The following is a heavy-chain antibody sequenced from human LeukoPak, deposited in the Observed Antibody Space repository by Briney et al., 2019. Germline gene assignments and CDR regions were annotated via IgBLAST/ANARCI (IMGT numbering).Heavy chain of an antibody. Sequence: GGSLRLSCAASGFTFSSYVMSWVRQTPGKGLEWVANIKQDGSEKNYVDSVKGRFTISRDNVKNALYLQMNSLRVEDTGIYYCVRGAYYAAYWGQGTLVTVSS. J-gene: IGHJ4*02. CDR1: GFTFSSYV. D-gene: IGHD2/OR15-2a*01. CDR3: VRGAYYAAY. V-gene: IGHV3-7*01. CDR2: IKQDGSEK.